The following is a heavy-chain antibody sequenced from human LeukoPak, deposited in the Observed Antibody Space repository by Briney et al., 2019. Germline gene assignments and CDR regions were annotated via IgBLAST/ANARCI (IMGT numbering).Heavy chain of an antibody. D-gene: IGHD2-2*01. CDR1: GFSFRSYG. V-gene: IGHV3-30*02. J-gene: IGHJ4*02. Sequence: SLPLSYPACGFSFRSYGLHWVRQAPAKGLDWVEFIRYFCSNKYYADSAQGRFTISRDNSKHTVYLQMNSVSAKDTHVYYCAKDPTSQFCYGPDPRHLDYWGQGTLVSVPS. CDR3: AKDPTSQFCYGPDPRHLDY. CDR2: IRYFCSNK.